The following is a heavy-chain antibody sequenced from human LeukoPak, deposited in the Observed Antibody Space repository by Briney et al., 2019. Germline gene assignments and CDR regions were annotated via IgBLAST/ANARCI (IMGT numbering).Heavy chain of an antibody. J-gene: IGHJ6*03. Sequence: GGSLRLSCAASGFTFSAYGMTWVRQAPGKGLEWVSHISDRGDNTYYADSVKGRFTISRDNSKNTLYLQMNSLSADDTAVYYCAKGSFHQGYCSSTSCYRYYMDVWGKGTTVT. CDR2: ISDRGDNT. D-gene: IGHD2-2*01. V-gene: IGHV3-23*01. CDR3: AKGSFHQGYCSSTSCYRYYMDV. CDR1: GFTFSAYG.